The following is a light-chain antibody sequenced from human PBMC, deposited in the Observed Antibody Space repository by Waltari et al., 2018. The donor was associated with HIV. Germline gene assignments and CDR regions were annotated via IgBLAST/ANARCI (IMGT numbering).Light chain of an antibody. V-gene: IGLV2-8*01. Sequence: QSALTQPLSASGSPGQSVTISCTGTSRDVGGYNYVSWYQQHPGKAPKFIIYEVSKRPSGVPDRFSGSKSGNTASLTVSGLQAEDEADYYCSSYAGSNWVFGGGTKLTVL. J-gene: IGLJ3*02. CDR2: EVS. CDR1: SRDVGGYNY. CDR3: SSYAGSNWV.